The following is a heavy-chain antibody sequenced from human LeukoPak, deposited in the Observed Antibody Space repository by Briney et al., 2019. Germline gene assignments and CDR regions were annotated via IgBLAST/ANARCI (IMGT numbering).Heavy chain of an antibody. V-gene: IGHV3-23*01. D-gene: IGHD2-2*01. CDR1: GFTFSSYS. J-gene: IGHJ4*02. Sequence: PGGSLRLSCAASGFTFSSYSMSWVRQAPGKGLEGVSYISSSGTSTYYADPVKGRFTISRDNSKTTVYLQINSLRGEDTATYYCAKAEHCTSTTCDVMGRLDYWGQGTLVTVSS. CDR2: ISSSGTST. CDR3: AKAEHCTSTTCDVMGRLDY.